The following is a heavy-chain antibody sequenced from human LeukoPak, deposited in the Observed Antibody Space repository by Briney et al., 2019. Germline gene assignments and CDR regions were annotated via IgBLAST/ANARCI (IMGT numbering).Heavy chain of an antibody. CDR2: ISSSSSYI. CDR1: GFTFSSYS. J-gene: IGHJ4*02. Sequence: PGGSLRLSCAASGFTFSSYSMNWVRQAPGKGLEWVSSISSSSSYIYYADSVKGRFTISRDNAKNSLYLQMNSLRAEDTAVYYCARDTDSSSSLDYWGQGTLVTVSS. D-gene: IGHD6-6*01. V-gene: IGHV3-21*01. CDR3: ARDTDSSSSLDY.